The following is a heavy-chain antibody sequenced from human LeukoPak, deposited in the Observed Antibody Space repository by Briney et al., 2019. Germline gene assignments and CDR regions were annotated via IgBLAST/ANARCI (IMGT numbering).Heavy chain of an antibody. V-gene: IGHV1-2*06. Sequence: GASVKVSCKASGYTFTDYYMHWVRQAPGQGLEWMGRINPNSGGTNYAQKFQGRVTMTRDTSISTAYMELSRLRSDDTAVYYCARADRVGAKAFDIWGQGTMVTVSS. D-gene: IGHD1-26*01. CDR1: GYTFTDYY. CDR2: INPNSGGT. J-gene: IGHJ3*02. CDR3: ARADRVGAKAFDI.